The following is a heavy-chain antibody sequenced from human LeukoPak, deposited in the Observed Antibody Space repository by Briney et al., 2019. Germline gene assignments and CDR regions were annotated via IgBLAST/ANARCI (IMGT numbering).Heavy chain of an antibody. V-gene: IGHV3-9*01. J-gene: IGHJ3*02. D-gene: IGHD3-10*01. Sequence: GGSLRLSCAASGFTFSSYDMHWVRQAPGKGLEWVSGISWNSGSIGYADSVKGRFTISRDNARNSLYLQMNSLRAEDTALYYCAKGVRITMVRGAFDIWGQGTMVTVSS. CDR1: GFTFSSYD. CDR3: AKGVRITMVRGAFDI. CDR2: ISWNSGSI.